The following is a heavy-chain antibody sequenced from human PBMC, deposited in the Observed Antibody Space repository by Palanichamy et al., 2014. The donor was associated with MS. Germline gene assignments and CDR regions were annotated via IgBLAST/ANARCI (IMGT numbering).Heavy chain of an antibody. V-gene: IGHV3-30*04. Sequence: QLVEVVGEGGGSTPREVPRDSPVQPLDSPSVAMLCTGSGQAPGKGLEWVAVISYDGSNKYYADSVKGRFTISRDNSKNTLYLQMNSLRAEDTAVYYCARDLEIFWSGYLAPYGMDVWGQGTTVTVSS. J-gene: IGHJ6*02. D-gene: IGHD3-3*01. CDR2: ISYDGSNK. CDR3: ARDLEIFWSGYLAPYGMDV. CDR1: DSPSVAML.